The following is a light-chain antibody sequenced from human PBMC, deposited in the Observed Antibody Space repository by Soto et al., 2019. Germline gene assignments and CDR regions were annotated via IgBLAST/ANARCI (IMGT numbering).Light chain of an antibody. CDR2: AAS. V-gene: IGKV1-39*01. Sequence: DIQMLQSPSSLSSSVGDSVTITCRASQTISGYLYWYQQKPGKAPELLIYAASYLGNGVPSRFSGSGSGTYFTLTNSSLQPEDLATYDCQQSYTTPLTFGGGTKVEIK. J-gene: IGKJ4*01. CDR1: QTISGY. CDR3: QQSYTTPLT.